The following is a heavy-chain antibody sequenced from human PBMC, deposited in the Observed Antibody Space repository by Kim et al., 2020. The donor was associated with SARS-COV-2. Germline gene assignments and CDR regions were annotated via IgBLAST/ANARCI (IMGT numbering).Heavy chain of an antibody. D-gene: IGHD2-2*01. J-gene: IGHJ4*02. V-gene: IGHV3-15*01. Sequence: GGSLRLSCAASGFTFSNAWMSWVRQAPGKGLEWVGRIKSKTDGGTTDYAAPVKGRFTISRDDSKNTLYLQMNSLKTEDTAVYYCTTDGIVVVPDFDYWGQGTLVTVSS. CDR3: TTDGIVVVPDFDY. CDR2: IKSKTDGGTT. CDR1: GFTFSNAW.